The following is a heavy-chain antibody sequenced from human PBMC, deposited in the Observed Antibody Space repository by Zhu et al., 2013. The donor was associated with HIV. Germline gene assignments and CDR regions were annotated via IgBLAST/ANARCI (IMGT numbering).Heavy chain of an antibody. Sequence: QAQLVQSGEQVKKPGASVKVSCKASGYTFTNYGITWVRQAPGQGLEWMGWISGFNGNTNYAQRFQGRVTMTTDTSTSTAYMELTSLISDDTAVYYCVRDDGHTGYYYANGRLGPGDHGHRLL. CDR1: GYTFTNYG. CDR2: ISGFNGNT. D-gene: IGHD4-17*01. J-gene: IGHJ6*02. CDR3: VRDDGHTGYYYANGR. V-gene: IGHV1-18*01.